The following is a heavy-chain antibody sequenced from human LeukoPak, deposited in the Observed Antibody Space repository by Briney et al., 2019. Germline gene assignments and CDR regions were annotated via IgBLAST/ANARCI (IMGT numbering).Heavy chain of an antibody. V-gene: IGHV4-59*01. CDR2: IYYSGST. CDR3: TRATKYGSGSYYNPKYYFDY. J-gene: IGHJ4*02. CDR1: SGPISSYY. Sequence: PSETLSLTCTVSSGPISSYYRSWIRQPPGKGLEWIGYIYYSGSTNYNPSLKGRVTISEDTSKNQFSLKLSSVTAADTAVYYCTRATKYGSGSYYNPKYYFDYWGQGTLVTVSS. D-gene: IGHD3-10*01.